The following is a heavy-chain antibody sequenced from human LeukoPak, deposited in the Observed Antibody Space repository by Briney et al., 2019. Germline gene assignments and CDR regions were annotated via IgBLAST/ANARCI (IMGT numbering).Heavy chain of an antibody. V-gene: IGHV1-2*02. J-gene: IGHJ4*02. CDR2: INPNSGGT. Sequence: ASVKVSCMASGYTFTGYYMHWVRQAPGQGLEWMGWINPNSGGTNYAQKFQGRVTMTRDTSISTAYMGLSRLRSDDTAVYYCARDYYDSSLGYWGQGTLVTVSS. D-gene: IGHD3-22*01. CDR1: GYTFTGYY. CDR3: ARDYYDSSLGY.